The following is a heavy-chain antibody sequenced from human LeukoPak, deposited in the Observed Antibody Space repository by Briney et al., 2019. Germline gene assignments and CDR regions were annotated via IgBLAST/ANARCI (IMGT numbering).Heavy chain of an antibody. CDR1: GYTFTSYD. CDR3: ARAGVERFLEWLSTYYYGMGV. Sequence: ASVKVSCKASGYTFTSYDINWVRQATGQGLEWMGWMNPNSGNTGYAQKFQGRVTMTRNTSISTAYMELSSLRSEDTAVYYCARAGVERFLEWLSTYYYGMGVWGQGTTVTVSS. D-gene: IGHD3-3*01. CDR2: MNPNSGNT. V-gene: IGHV1-8*01. J-gene: IGHJ6*02.